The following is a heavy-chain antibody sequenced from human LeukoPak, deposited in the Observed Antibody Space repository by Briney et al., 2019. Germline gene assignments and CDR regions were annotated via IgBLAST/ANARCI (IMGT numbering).Heavy chain of an antibody. D-gene: IGHD4-17*01. J-gene: IGHJ4*02. Sequence: GGSLRLSCAASGFTFSSYAMSWVRQAPGKGLELVSVISGSGDNTYYADSVKGRFTISRDNSKNTLCLQMNSLRAEDTAEYYCAKVGGGDYMGGSPDYWGQGTLVTVSS. CDR1: GFTFSSYA. V-gene: IGHV3-23*01. CDR3: AKVGGGDYMGGSPDY. CDR2: ISGSGDNT.